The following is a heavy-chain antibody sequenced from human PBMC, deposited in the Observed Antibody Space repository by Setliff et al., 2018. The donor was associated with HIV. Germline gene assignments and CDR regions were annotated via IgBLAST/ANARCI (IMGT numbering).Heavy chain of an antibody. CDR2: IYYSGST. V-gene: IGHV4-39*01. J-gene: IGHJ5*02. D-gene: IGHD2-21*02. CDR3: ARHDCGGDCSINWFDP. CDR1: GGSISSISYY. Sequence: NPSETLSLTCTVSGGSISSISYYWGWIRQPPGKGLEWIGNIYYSGSTYYNPSLKSRVTISVDTSKNQFSLKLSSVTAADTAVYYCARHDCGGDCSINWFDPWGQGTLVTVSS.